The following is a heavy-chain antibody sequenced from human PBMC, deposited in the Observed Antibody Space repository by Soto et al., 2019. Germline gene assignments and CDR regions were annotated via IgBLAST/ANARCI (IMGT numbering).Heavy chain of an antibody. CDR1: GYTFTSYG. CDR3: ARVRSTVTSEYMDV. CDR2: ISAYNGNT. D-gene: IGHD4-17*01. Sequence: QVQLVQSGAEVKKPGASVKVSCQASGYTFTSYGISWVRQAPGQGREWMGWISAYNGNTNYAQKLQGRVTMTTDTSTSTAYMELRSLRSDDTAVYYCARVRSTVTSEYMDVWCKGTTVTVSS. V-gene: IGHV1-18*01. J-gene: IGHJ6*03.